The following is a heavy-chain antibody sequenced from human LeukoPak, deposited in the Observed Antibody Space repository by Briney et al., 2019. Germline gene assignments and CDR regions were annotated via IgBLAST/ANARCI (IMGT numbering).Heavy chain of an antibody. CDR1: GGSISSYY. V-gene: IGHV4-59*12. D-gene: IGHD3-22*01. Sequence: PSETLSLTCTVSGGSISSYYWSWIRQPPGKGLEWIGYIYYSGSTYYNPSLKSRVTISVDTSKNQFSLRLSSVTAADTAVYYCARAVVVTKRGRVYYYYMDVWGKGTTVTVSS. CDR3: ARAVVVTKRGRVYYYYMDV. CDR2: IYYSGST. J-gene: IGHJ6*03.